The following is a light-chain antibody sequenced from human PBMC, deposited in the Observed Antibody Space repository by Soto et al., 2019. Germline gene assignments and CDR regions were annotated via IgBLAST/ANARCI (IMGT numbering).Light chain of an antibody. CDR1: QGISIY. CDR2: GAS. V-gene: IGKV1-27*01. Sequence: DLQSAQSPTSLAASVGGRITNTCRASQGISIYLAWYQQTPGKVPKHLIYGASKLQSGVPSRFSGGGSGTNFTLTISSLQPEDVGTYYCQNYNRAPITFGQGTRLEIK. J-gene: IGKJ5*01. CDR3: QNYNRAPIT.